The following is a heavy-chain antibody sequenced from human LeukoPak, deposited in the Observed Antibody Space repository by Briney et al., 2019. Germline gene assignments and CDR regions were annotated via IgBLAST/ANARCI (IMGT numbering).Heavy chain of an antibody. J-gene: IGHJ5*02. CDR1: GGSISSGDYY. V-gene: IGHV4-30-4*08. Sequence: PSETLSLTCTVSGGSISSGDYYWSWIRQPPGKGLEWIGYIYYSGSTYYNPSLKSRVTISVDTSKNQFSLKLSSVTAADTAVYYCARGECSGGSCYAHRWFDPWGQGTLVTVSS. CDR3: ARGECSGGSCYAHRWFDP. CDR2: IYYSGST. D-gene: IGHD2-15*01.